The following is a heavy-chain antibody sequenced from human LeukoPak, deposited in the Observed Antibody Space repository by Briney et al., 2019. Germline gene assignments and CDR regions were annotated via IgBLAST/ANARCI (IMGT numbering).Heavy chain of an antibody. CDR3: ASARPTSSWTAFDI. CDR2: IWFDGNNK. CDR1: GFTFSSYV. V-gene: IGHV3-33*01. J-gene: IGHJ3*02. D-gene: IGHD6-13*01. Sequence: GGSLRLSCAASGFTFSSYVMHWVRQAPGKGLEWVTIIWFDGNNKYYADSVKGRFTISRDNSKNTLYLQMNSLRAEDTAVYYCASARPTSSWTAFDIWGQGTMVAVSS.